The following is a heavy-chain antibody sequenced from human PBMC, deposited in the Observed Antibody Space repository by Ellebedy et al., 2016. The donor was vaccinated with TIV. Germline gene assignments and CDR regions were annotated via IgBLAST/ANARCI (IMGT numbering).Heavy chain of an antibody. CDR3: ATEVNIPGHGGDFFDV. V-gene: IGHV3-7*03. D-gene: IGHD2-21*02. Sequence: GESLKISCLVSGFTFRNSRMTWVRQAPGKGLEWVADINPDGNKKNYVGSVKGRFTISRDNVKNSLSLQMNSLRAEDTAVYYCATEVNIPGHGGDFFDVWGQGTTVSVSS. J-gene: IGHJ3*01. CDR1: GFTFRNSR. CDR2: INPDGNKK.